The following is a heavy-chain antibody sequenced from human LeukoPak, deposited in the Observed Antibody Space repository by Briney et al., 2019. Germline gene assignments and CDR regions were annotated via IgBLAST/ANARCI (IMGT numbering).Heavy chain of an antibody. Sequence: PSETLSLTCTISAASIRSSSHHWGWIRQHPGKGLEWIGYIYYSGSTYYNPSLKSRVTISVDTSKNQFSLKLSSVTAADTAVYYCATVENGYAGYYWGQGTLVAVSS. CDR2: IYYSGST. D-gene: IGHD5-12*01. V-gene: IGHV4-31*03. J-gene: IGHJ4*02. CDR3: ATVENGYAGYY. CDR1: AASIRSSSHH.